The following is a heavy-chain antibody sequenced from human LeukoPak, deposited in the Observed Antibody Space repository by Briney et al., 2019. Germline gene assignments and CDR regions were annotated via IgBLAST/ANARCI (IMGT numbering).Heavy chain of an antibody. Sequence: SETLSLTCAVYGGSFSGYYWSWIRQPPGKGLEWIGEINHSGSTNYNPSLKSRVTMSVDTSKNQFSLKLSSVTAADTAVYYCARVVPAAARDYWGQGTLVTVSS. V-gene: IGHV4-34*01. D-gene: IGHD2-2*01. CDR1: GGSFSGYY. CDR3: ARVVPAAARDY. CDR2: INHSGST. J-gene: IGHJ4*02.